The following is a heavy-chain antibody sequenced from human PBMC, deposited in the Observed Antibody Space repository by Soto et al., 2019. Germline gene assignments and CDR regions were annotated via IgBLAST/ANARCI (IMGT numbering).Heavy chain of an antibody. CDR3: ARGLGSGSYYNVYYYYGMDV. D-gene: IGHD3-10*02. CDR1: GYTFTSYG. J-gene: IGHJ6*02. Sequence: ASVKVSCKASGYTFTSYGISWVRQAPGQGLEWMGWISAYNGNTNYAQKLQGRVTMTTDTSTSTAYMELRSLRSDDTAVYYCARGLGSGSYYNVYYYYGMDVWGQGTTVTVSS. CDR2: ISAYNGNT. V-gene: IGHV1-18*04.